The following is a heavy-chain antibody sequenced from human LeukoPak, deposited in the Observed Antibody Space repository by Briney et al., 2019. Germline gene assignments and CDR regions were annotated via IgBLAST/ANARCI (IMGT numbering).Heavy chain of an antibody. V-gene: IGHV4-59*01. CDR3: ARDPGSSSWVPRYYYMDV. D-gene: IGHD6-13*01. J-gene: IGHJ6*03. CDR2: IYYSGST. Sequence: SETLSLTCTVSGGSISSYYWSWIRQPPGKGLEWIGYIYYSGSTNYNPSLKCRLTISVDTSKNQFSLKLSSVTAADTAVYYCARDPGSSSWVPRYYYMDVWGKGTTVTVSS. CDR1: GGSISSYY.